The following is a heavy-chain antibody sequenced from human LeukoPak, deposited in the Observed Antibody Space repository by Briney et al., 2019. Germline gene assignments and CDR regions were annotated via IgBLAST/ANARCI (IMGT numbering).Heavy chain of an antibody. J-gene: IGHJ4*02. D-gene: IGHD3-3*01. CDR1: GGSISSYY. V-gene: IGHV4-59*08. CDR2: IYYSGST. CDR3: ARGYDLWSGYLDY. Sequence: SETLSLXCTVSGGSISSYYWSWIRQPPGKGLEWIGYIYYSGSTNYNPSLKSRVTISVDTSKNQFSLKLSSVTAADTAVYYCARGYDLWSGYLDYWGQGTLVTVSS.